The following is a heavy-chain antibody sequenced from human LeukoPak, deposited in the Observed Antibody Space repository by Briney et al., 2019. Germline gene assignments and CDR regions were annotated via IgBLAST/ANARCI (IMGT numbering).Heavy chain of an antibody. J-gene: IGHJ6*03. Sequence: ASVKVSCKASGYSFTGHYIHWVRQAPGQGLEWMGWLNPNSGGTKFAQKFQGRVTMTRDTSISTAYMGLSRLRYEDTAVYYCARWLQQNYYYYMDVWGKGTTVTVSS. CDR3: ARWLQQNYYYYMDV. V-gene: IGHV1-2*02. CDR2: LNPNSGGT. D-gene: IGHD5-24*01. CDR1: GYSFTGHY.